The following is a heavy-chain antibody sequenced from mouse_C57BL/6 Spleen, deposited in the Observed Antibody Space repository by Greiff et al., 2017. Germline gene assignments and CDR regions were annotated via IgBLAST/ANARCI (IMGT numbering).Heavy chain of an antibody. Sequence: QVQLQQPGAELVMPGASVKLSCKASGYTFTSYWMHWVKQRPGQGLEWIGEIDPSDSYTNYNQKFKGKSTLTVDKSSSTAYMQLSSLTSEDAAVYYCSRRRCDYYAMDYWGQGTSVTVSS. V-gene: IGHV1-69*01. J-gene: IGHJ4*01. CDR3: SRRRCDYYAMDY. CDR2: IDPSDSYT. CDR1: GYTFTSYW.